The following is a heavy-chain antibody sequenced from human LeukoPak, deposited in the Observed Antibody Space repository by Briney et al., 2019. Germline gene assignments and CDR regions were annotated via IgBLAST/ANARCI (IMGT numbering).Heavy chain of an antibody. CDR2: IIPMLGTA. CDR1: GGTFSSYA. V-gene: IGHV1-69*13. Sequence: ASVKVSCKASGGTFSSYALSWVRQAPGQGLEWMGGIIPMLGTANYAQKFQGRVTITADESTSTAYMELSSLRSEDTAVYYCARSPSGYSGYDPVYYWGQGTLVTVSS. D-gene: IGHD5-12*01. J-gene: IGHJ4*02. CDR3: ARSPSGYSGYDPVYY.